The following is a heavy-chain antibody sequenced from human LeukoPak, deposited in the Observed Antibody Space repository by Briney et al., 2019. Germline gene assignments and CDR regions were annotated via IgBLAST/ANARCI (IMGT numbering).Heavy chain of an antibody. V-gene: IGHV4-38-2*02. CDR1: GYSISSGYY. Sequence: SETLSLTCTVSGYSISSGYYWGWIRQPPGKGLEWIGSIYHSGSTNYNPSLKSRVTISVDTSKNQFSLKLSSVTAADTAVYYCARCWGPDAFDIWGQGTMVTVSS. J-gene: IGHJ3*02. CDR3: ARCWGPDAFDI. D-gene: IGHD3-16*01. CDR2: IYHSGST.